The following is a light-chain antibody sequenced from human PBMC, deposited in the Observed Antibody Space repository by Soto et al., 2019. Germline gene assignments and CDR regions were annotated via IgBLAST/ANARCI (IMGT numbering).Light chain of an antibody. CDR3: QQYNSYPYT. V-gene: IGKV1-5*01. CDR2: DAS. Sequence: DIQMTQSPTTLSASVGYRATITCRASQSISSWLAWYQQKPGKAPKLLIYDASSLESEVPSRFSGSGSGTEFTLTISSLQPEDFATYYCQQYNSYPYTFGQGTKLEIK. CDR1: QSISSW. J-gene: IGKJ2*01.